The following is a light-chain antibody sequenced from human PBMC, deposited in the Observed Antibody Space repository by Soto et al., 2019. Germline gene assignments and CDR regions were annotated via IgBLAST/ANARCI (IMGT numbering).Light chain of an antibody. CDR3: QSYDSSLGGSKGV. J-gene: IGLJ3*02. Sequence: QSVLTQPPSMSGAPGQRVTISCTGSSSDIGAGDDVHWYQQFPGTAPKLLIYSNINRPSGVPDRFSGSKSGTSASLAIPGLPADDEADYYCQSYDSSLGGSKGVFGGGTKLTVL. CDR2: SNI. V-gene: IGLV1-40*01. CDR1: SSDIGAGDD.